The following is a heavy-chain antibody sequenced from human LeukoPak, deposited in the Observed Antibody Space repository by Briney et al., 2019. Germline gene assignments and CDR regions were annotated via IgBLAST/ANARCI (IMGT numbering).Heavy chain of an antibody. D-gene: IGHD6-13*01. Sequence: SPTLSLTCTVTDGSISSGSYYWTWIRQPAGKGLEWIGRISTSGSTNYNPSLKSRVTISADTSKNQFSLKLNSVTAADTAVYYCVRAAAAGLYSWGQGTLVTVSS. V-gene: IGHV4-61*02. CDR3: VRAAAAGLYS. CDR1: DGSISSGSYY. CDR2: ISTSGST. J-gene: IGHJ4*02.